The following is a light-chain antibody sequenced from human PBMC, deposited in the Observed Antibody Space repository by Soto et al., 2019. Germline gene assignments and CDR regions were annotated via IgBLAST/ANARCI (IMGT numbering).Light chain of an antibody. J-gene: IGKJ2*02. V-gene: IGKV1-5*03. CDR2: RAS. CDR3: QEYDGPCS. CDR1: QSISSR. Sequence: DIQMTQSPSTLSASVGDRVTITCRASQSISSRVAWYQQKPGKAPKLLIYRASTLESGVPSRFSGSGSGTEFTLTISSLQPDDFATYFCQEYDGPCSFGQGTKLEIK.